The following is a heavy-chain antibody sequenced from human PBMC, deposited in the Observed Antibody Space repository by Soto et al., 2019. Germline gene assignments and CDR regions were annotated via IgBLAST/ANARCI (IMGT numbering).Heavy chain of an antibody. V-gene: IGHV1-2*02. CDR1: GYTFPAYY. D-gene: IGHD3-10*01. CDR2: INPDSGAT. J-gene: IGHJ5*02. CDR3: ARVKYGNLRPPTPLFDP. Sequence: AASVKVSCKASGYTFPAYYIHWVRQAPGQGPEWMAWINPDSGATYSAPKFQGRVTVTSDTSINTSTMELSSLRSDDTAVYYCARVKYGNLRPPTPLFDPWGQGTLVTVSS.